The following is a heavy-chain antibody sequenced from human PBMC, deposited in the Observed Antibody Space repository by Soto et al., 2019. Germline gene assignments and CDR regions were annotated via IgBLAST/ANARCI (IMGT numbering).Heavy chain of an antibody. CDR3: ARSIVVVTALDY. CDR2: INAGNGNT. Sequence: VQLVQSGAEEKKPGASGKVSCKASGYTFTSYAMHWVRQAPGQRLEWMGWINAGNGNTKYSQKFQGRVTITRDTSASTAYMELSSLRSEDTAVYYCARSIVVVTALDYWGQGTLVNVSS. CDR1: GYTFTSYA. D-gene: IGHD2-21*02. V-gene: IGHV1-3*05. J-gene: IGHJ4*02.